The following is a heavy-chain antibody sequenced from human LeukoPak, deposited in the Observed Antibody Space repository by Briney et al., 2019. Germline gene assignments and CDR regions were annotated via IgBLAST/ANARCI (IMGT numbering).Heavy chain of an antibody. D-gene: IGHD3-22*01. CDR1: GGSISRGGSY. CDR2: IYSSRRT. J-gene: IGHJ4*02. Sequence: PSQTLSLTCTVSGGSISRGGSYWRWIRQHPGKGLEWIGYIYSSRRTYYNPSLKSRIDMAVDTSRNQFSLNLRSVSAADTAVYYCARDTSGHYVYEEWGEGALVTVSS. V-gene: IGHV4-31*02. CDR3: ARDTSGHYVYEE.